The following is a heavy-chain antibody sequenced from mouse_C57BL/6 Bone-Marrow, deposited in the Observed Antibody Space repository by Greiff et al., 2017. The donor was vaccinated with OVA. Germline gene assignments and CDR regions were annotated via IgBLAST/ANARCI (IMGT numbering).Heavy chain of an antibody. CDR3: ARSYYGSYYYAMDY. J-gene: IGHJ4*01. Sequence: QVQLQQPGAELVKPGASVKMSCKASGYTFTSYWITWVKQRPGQGLEWIGDIYPGSGSTNYNEKFKGKATLTVDTSSSTAYMQLSSLTSEDSAVYYCARSYYGSYYYAMDYWGQGTSVTVSS. CDR2: IYPGSGST. D-gene: IGHD1-1*01. CDR1: GYTFTSYW. V-gene: IGHV1-55*01.